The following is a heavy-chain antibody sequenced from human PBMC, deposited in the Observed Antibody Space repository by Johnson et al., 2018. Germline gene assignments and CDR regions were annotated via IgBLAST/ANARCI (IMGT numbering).Heavy chain of an antibody. V-gene: IGHV3-30*03. Sequence: QVQLVQSGGGVVQTGGSLRLSCSASGFSFSNHVMHWVRQAPGKGLEWVAVTSNDEGIKYYVDSVKGRFTISRDNSKGTLYLQMNSLRAEDTAVYYCATGAISGVIYREFFQHWGQGTLVTVSS. CDR3: ATGAISGVIYREFFQH. J-gene: IGHJ1*01. D-gene: IGHD3-10*01. CDR2: TSNDEGIK. CDR1: GFSFSNHV.